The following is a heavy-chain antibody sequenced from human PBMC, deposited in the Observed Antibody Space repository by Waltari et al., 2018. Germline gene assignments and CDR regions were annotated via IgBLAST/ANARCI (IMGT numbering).Heavy chain of an antibody. Sequence: QVQLVQSGAEVKKPGASVKVSCKASGYTFTSYDINWVRQAAGQGLGWMRWMNRNRGNTGYAQRVQGRVTITRKTSISTANMELSSLGSEDTAVYYGARGPGGYNWFDPWGQGTLVTVSS. V-gene: IGHV1-8*03. CDR2: MNRNRGNT. CDR3: ARGPGGYNWFDP. J-gene: IGHJ5*02. CDR1: GYTFTSYD. D-gene: IGHD1-26*01.